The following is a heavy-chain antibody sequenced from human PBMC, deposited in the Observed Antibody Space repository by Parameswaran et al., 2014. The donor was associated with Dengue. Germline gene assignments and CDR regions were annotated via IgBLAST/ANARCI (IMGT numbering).Heavy chain of an antibody. CDR2: INDNRDT. CDR3: ARVGTWAWVRGAAPSDP. V-gene: IGHV4-34*01. D-gene: IGHD3-10*01. Sequence: RWIRQPPGKGLEWIGEINDNRDTYYSPSLKSRVSISIDTWKNQFSLKLSSMTAADTAVYYCARVGTWAWVRGAAPSDPWGQGTLVTVSS. J-gene: IGHJ5*02.